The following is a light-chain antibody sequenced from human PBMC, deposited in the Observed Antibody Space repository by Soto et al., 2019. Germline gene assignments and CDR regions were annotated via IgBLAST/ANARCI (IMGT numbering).Light chain of an antibody. CDR2: EVS. CDR3: SSYAGSNTRYV. Sequence: QSALTQPPSASGSPGQSVTISCTGTSSDVGGYNYVSWYQQHPGKAPKLMIYEVSKRPSGVPDRFSGSKSGNTASLTVSGLQAEDEAASYCSSYAGSNTRYVFGTGTKVPVL. J-gene: IGLJ1*01. CDR1: SSDVGGYNY. V-gene: IGLV2-8*01.